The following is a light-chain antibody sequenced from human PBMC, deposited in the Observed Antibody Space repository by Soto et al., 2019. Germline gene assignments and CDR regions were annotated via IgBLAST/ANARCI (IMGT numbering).Light chain of an antibody. J-gene: IGLJ1*01. CDR3: ISYTSDDVRYV. V-gene: IGLV2-14*01. Sequence: QSALTQPASVSGTPGQLITISCTGSNSDVGIYDFVSWYQHHPGRAPKLIVSEVSHRPSGVSNRFSGSKSGNTASLTISGLQSEDEADYYCISYTSDDVRYVFGTGTKLTVL. CDR1: NSDVGIYDF. CDR2: EVS.